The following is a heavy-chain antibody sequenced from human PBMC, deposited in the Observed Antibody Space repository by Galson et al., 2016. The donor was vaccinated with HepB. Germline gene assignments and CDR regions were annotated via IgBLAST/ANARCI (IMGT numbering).Heavy chain of an antibody. J-gene: IGHJ4*02. V-gene: IGHV3-33*01. CDR1: GFSFSNYG. CDR2: IWYDGSNK. CDR3: AREAPIAAPGANDC. Sequence: SLRLSCAGSGFSFSNYGMHWVRQAPGKGLEWVAVIWYDGSNKYYGDSVKGRFTISRDNSKNTLYLQMNSLRAEDSAIYYCAREAPIAAPGANDCWGQGTQVTVSS. D-gene: IGHD6-13*01.